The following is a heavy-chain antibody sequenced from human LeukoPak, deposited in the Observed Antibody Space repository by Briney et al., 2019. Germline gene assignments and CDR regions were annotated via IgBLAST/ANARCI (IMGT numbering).Heavy chain of an antibody. Sequence: GGSLRLSCAVSGFTFSNYGMHWVRQAPGKGLEWVAVISYDGSNKYYADSVKGRFTISRDNSKNTLYLQMNSLRAEDTAVYYCARGGWYSDYWGQGTLVTVSS. D-gene: IGHD6-19*01. V-gene: IGHV3-30*03. J-gene: IGHJ4*02. CDR1: GFTFSNYG. CDR2: ISYDGSNK. CDR3: ARGGWYSDY.